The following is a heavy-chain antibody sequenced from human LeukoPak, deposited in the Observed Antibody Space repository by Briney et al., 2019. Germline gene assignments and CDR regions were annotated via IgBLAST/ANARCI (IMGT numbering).Heavy chain of an antibody. V-gene: IGHV3-21*01. J-gene: IGHJ4*02. CDR2: ISSSSSYI. CDR3: ARFEYSSPYYFDY. Sequence: PGGSLRLSCAASGFAFSSYSMNWVRQAPGKGLEWVSSISSSSSYIYYADSVKGRFTISRDNAKNSLYLQMNSLRAEHTAVYYCARFEYSSPYYFDYWGQGTLVTVSS. CDR1: GFAFSSYS. D-gene: IGHD6-6*01.